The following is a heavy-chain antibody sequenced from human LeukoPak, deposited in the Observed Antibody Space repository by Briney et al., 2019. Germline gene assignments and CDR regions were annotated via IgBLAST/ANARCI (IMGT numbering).Heavy chain of an antibody. D-gene: IGHD3-22*01. CDR2: IIPIFGTA. J-gene: IGHJ4*02. CDR3: ARDWSGDSSGGYPFDY. CDR1: GGTFSSYA. V-gene: IGHV1-69*13. Sequence: SVKVSCKASGGTFSSYAISWVRQAPGQGLEWMGGIIPIFGTANYAQKFQGRVTITADESTSTAYMELSSLRSEDTAVYYCARDWSGDSSGGYPFDYWGQGTLVTVSS.